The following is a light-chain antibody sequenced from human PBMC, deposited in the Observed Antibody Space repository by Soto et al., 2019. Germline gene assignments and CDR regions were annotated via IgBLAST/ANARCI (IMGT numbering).Light chain of an antibody. Sequence: ETVMTQSPATLSVSPGERATLSCRASQSVSSNLAWYQQKPGQAPRLLIYGASTRATGIPARFSGSGSGTEFTLTISSLEFEDLAVYYCQQYNYWPPITVGQGTLLEIK. J-gene: IGKJ5*01. CDR1: QSVSSN. V-gene: IGKV3-15*01. CDR3: QQYNYWPPIT. CDR2: GAS.